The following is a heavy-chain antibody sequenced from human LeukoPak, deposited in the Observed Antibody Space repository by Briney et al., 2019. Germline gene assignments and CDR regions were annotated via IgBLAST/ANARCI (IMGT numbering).Heavy chain of an antibody. CDR3: ARTLELKDRWFDP. Sequence: SVKVSCKASGGTSSSYAISWVRQAPGQRLEWMGGIIPIFGTANYAQKFQGRVTITADESTSTAYMELSSLRSEDTAVYYCARTLELKDRWFDPWGQGTLVTVSS. CDR1: GGTSSSYA. V-gene: IGHV1-69*13. J-gene: IGHJ5*02. D-gene: IGHD1-7*01. CDR2: IIPIFGTA.